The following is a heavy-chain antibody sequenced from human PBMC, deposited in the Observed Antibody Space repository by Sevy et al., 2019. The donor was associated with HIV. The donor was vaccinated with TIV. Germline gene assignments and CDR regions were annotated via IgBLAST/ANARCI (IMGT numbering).Heavy chain of an antibody. Sequence: SETLSLTCAVSGGSISSSNWWSWVRQPPGKGLEWIGEIYHSGSTNYNSSLKSRVTISVDKSKNQFSLKLSPVTAADTAVYYCARSAGVGATLDPWGQGTLVTVSS. CDR2: IYHSGST. D-gene: IGHD1-26*01. CDR3: ARSAGVGATLDP. CDR1: GGSISSSNW. V-gene: IGHV4-4*02. J-gene: IGHJ5*02.